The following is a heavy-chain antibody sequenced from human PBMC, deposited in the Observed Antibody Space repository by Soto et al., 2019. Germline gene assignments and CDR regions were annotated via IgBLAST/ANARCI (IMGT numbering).Heavy chain of an antibody. Sequence: VKVSCKASGYTFTGYYMHWVRQAPGQGLEWMGWINPNSGGTNYAQKFQGWVTMTRDTSISTAYMELSRLRSDDTAVYYCARDQSGYYDSSGYTYFDYWGQGTLVTVSS. D-gene: IGHD3-22*01. J-gene: IGHJ4*02. CDR3: ARDQSGYYDSSGYTYFDY. CDR1: GYTFTGYY. V-gene: IGHV1-2*04. CDR2: INPNSGGT.